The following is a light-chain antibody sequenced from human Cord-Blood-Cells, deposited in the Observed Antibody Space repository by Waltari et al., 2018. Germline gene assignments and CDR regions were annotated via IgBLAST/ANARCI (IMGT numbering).Light chain of an antibody. CDR1: SSDVGGYNY. V-gene: IGLV2-11*01. CDR2: DVS. J-gene: IGLJ1*01. CDR3: CSYAGSYNYV. Sequence: QSALTQPRSVSGSPGQSVTISCTGTSSDVGGYNYVSWYQQHPGKAPKLMIYDVSKRPSGVPDRVSGSKSGNTASLTISELQAEDEADYYCCSYAGSYNYVFGTGTKVTVL.